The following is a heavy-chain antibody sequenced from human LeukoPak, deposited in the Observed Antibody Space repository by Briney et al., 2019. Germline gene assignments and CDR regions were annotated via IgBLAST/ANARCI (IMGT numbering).Heavy chain of an antibody. D-gene: IGHD4-17*01. V-gene: IGHV4-34*01. CDR2: IYYSGST. J-gene: IGHJ3*02. CDR1: GGSFSGYY. CDR3: ARHPLDFYGDYEKLDAFDI. Sequence: SETLSLTCAVYGGSFSGYYWCWIRQPPGKGLEWIGSIYYSGSTYYNPSLKSRVTISVDTSKNQFSLKLSSVTAADTAVYYCARHPLDFYGDYEKLDAFDIWGQGTMVTVSS.